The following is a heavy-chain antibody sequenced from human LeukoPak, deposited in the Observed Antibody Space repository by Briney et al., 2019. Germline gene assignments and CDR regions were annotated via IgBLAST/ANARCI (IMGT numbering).Heavy chain of an antibody. V-gene: IGHV3-23*01. J-gene: IGHJ4*02. CDR1: GFIFSSYG. CDR2: ISGSGGST. CDR3: AKLGPSYCSGGSCHDDY. D-gene: IGHD2-15*01. Sequence: PGGSLRLSCAASGFIFSSYGMHWVRQAPGKGLEWVSAISGSGGSTYYADSVKGRFTISRDNSKNTLYLQMNSLRAEDTAVYYCAKLGPSYCSGGSCHDDYWGQGTLVTVSS.